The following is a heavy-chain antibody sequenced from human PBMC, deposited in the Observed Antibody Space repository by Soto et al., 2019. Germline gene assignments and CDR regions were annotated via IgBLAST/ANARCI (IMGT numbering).Heavy chain of an antibody. V-gene: IGHV1-69*12. J-gene: IGHJ5*02. CDR1: GGTFSSYA. CDR2: IIPIFGTA. D-gene: IGHD2-15*01. Sequence: QVKLVQSGAEVKKPGSSVKVSCKASGGTFSSYAISWVRQAPGQGLEWMGGIIPIFGTANYAQKFQGRVTITADESTSTAYMELSSLRSEDTAVYYCARDNGYCSGGSCYGGWFDPWGQGTLVTVSS. CDR3: ARDNGYCSGGSCYGGWFDP.